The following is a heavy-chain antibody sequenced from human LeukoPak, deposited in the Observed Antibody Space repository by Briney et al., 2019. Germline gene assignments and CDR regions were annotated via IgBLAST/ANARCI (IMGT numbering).Heavy chain of an antibody. J-gene: IGHJ4*02. CDR3: ARQDSSGYSYY. V-gene: IGHV1-46*01. Sequence: GASVKVSCKASGYTFTSYYMHWVRQAPGQGLEWMGIINPSGGSTSYAQKFQGRVTMTRDMSTSTAYMELRSLRSDDTAVYYCARQDSSGYSYYWGQGTLVTVSS. D-gene: IGHD3-22*01. CDR2: INPSGGST. CDR1: GYTFTSYY.